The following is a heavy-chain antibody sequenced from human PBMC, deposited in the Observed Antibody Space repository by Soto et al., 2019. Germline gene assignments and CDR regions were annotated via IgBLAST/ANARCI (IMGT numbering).Heavy chain of an antibody. Sequence: EVQLVESGGGLVKPGGSLRLSCAASGFTFSNAWMSWVRQAPGKGLEWVGRIKSKTDGGTTDYAAPVKGRFTISRDDSKNTLYLQMNSLKTEDTAGYYCTTTQIGWIFGVVTDYWGQGTLVTVSS. CDR3: TTTQIGWIFGVVTDY. V-gene: IGHV3-15*01. D-gene: IGHD3-3*01. J-gene: IGHJ4*02. CDR1: GFTFSNAW. CDR2: IKSKTDGGTT.